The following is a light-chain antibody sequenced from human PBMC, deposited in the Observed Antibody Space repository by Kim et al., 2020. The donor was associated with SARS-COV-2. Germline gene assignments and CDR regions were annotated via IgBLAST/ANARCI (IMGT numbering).Light chain of an antibody. CDR1: SLRSYA. J-gene: IGLJ3*02. CDR3: NARDSSGNHWV. Sequence: AWGQPAVITCQEDSLRSYAASWHQQRPGQAPVLVIYGKNNRPSGVADQFSGSSSGNTASLTITGAQAEDKADYYCNARDSSGNHWVFGGGTQLTVL. CDR2: GKN. V-gene: IGLV3-19*01.